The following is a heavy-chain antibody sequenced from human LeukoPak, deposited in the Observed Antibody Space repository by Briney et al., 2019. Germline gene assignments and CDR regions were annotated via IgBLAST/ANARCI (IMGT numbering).Heavy chain of an antibody. V-gene: IGHV3-64*01. Sequence: GGSLRLSCAASGFTFSSYPMHWVRQAPGKGLEYVSAISSNGDSTYYANSVKGRFTISRDNSKNTLYLQMGSLRAEDMGVYYCARLVATMSDYWGQGTLVTVSS. D-gene: IGHD5-12*01. J-gene: IGHJ4*02. CDR1: GFTFSSYP. CDR2: ISSNGDST. CDR3: ARLVATMSDY.